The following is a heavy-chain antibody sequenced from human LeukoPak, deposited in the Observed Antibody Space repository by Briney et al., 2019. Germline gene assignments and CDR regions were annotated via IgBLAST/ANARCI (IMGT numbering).Heavy chain of an antibody. CDR2: INPSGGST. CDR3: ARDKHTIFGVVIAHFDY. J-gene: IGHJ4*02. V-gene: IGHV1-46*01. D-gene: IGHD3-3*01. Sequence: EASVKVSCKASGYTFTSYYMHWVRQAPGQGLEWMGIINPSGGSTSYAQKFQGRVTMTRDTSTSTAYMELRSLRSDDTAVYYCARDKHTIFGVVIAHFDYWGQGTLVTVSS. CDR1: GYTFTSYY.